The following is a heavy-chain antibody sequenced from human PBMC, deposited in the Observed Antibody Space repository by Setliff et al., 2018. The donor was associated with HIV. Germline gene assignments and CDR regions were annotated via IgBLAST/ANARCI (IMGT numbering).Heavy chain of an antibody. J-gene: IGHJ3*02. D-gene: IGHD3-16*01. CDR1: GFSFSRHY. CDR2: INPSDGIP. Sequence: GASVKVSCKASGFSFSRHYMHWVCQAPGEGLEWVAMINPSDGIPSYAQKFQDRVVVTRDTSRSIVYMELSSLRSEDTAVYFCTRAFPPMIPAAFDIWGLGTLVTVSS. CDR3: TRAFPPMIPAAFDI. V-gene: IGHV1-46*01.